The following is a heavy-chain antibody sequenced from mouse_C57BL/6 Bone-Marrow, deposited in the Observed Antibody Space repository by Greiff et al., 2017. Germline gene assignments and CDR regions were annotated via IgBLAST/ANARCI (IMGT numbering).Heavy chain of an antibody. V-gene: IGHV1-4*01. CDR2: INPSSGYT. Sequence: VQLQQSGAELARPGASVKMSCKASGYTFTSSTMHWVKQRPGQGLEWIGYINPSSGYTKYNQKFKDKATLTADKSSSTAYMQLSSLTSEDSAVYYCARSPYAGFAYWGQGTLVTVSA. CDR1: GYTFTSST. CDR3: ARSPYAGFAY. J-gene: IGHJ3*01. D-gene: IGHD6-5*01.